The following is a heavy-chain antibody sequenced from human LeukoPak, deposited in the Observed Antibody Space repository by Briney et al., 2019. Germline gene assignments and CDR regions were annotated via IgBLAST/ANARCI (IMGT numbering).Heavy chain of an antibody. CDR1: GYTFTGYY. CDR2: INPNNGGT. CDR3: VLYDLWSGYYGVGY. D-gene: IGHD3-3*01. J-gene: IGHJ4*02. Sequence: ASVKVSCKASGYTFTGYYMHWVRQAPGQGLEWMGWINPNNGGTNYAQKFQGRVTMTRDTSITTAYMELSRLTSDDTAVYYCVLYDLWSGYYGVGYWGQGTLVIVSS. V-gene: IGHV1-2*02.